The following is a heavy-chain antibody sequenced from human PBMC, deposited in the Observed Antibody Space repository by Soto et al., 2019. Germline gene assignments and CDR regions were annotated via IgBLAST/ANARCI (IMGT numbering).Heavy chain of an antibody. CDR3: ATASPADYYYGSGSYSH. Sequence: ASVTVSCKVSGYTLTDLSMHWVRQAPGKGLEWMGGFDPEDGETIYAQKFQGRVTMTEDTSTDTAYMELSSLRSEDTAVYYCATASPADYYYGSGSYSHWGQGTLVTVSS. V-gene: IGHV1-24*01. D-gene: IGHD3-10*01. J-gene: IGHJ4*02. CDR1: GYTLTDLS. CDR2: FDPEDGET.